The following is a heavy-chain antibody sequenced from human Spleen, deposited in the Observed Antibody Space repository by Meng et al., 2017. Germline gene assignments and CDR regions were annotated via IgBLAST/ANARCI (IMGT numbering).Heavy chain of an antibody. V-gene: IGHV3-30-3*01. D-gene: IGHD6-25*01. CDR2: ISYDGSNK. CDR3: ARDGAAFDY. J-gene: IGHJ4*02. CDR1: GFTFSSYA. Sequence: QVHLVESGGGVVQPGRSLRLSCAASGFTFSSYAMHWVRQAPGKGLEWVAVISYDGSNKYYADSVKGRFTISRDNSKNTLYLQMNSLRAEDTAVYYCARDGAAFDYWGQGTLVTVSS.